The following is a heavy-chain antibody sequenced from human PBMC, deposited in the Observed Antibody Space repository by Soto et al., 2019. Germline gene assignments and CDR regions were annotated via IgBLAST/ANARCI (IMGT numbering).Heavy chain of an antibody. J-gene: IGHJ6*02. CDR1: GASISRYY. CDR3: ARDLWGYCGADCYPLDV. CDR2: LYNTGST. Sequence: QVRLQESGPGLVKPSETLSLTCTVSGASISRYYWSWIRQSPGKGLEWIGYLYNTGSTIYNPSLKSRVTISVDTSKTQFSLKMNSVTAADTAVYYCARDLWGYCGADCYPLDVWGQGTTVTVSS. D-gene: IGHD2-21*02. V-gene: IGHV4-59*01.